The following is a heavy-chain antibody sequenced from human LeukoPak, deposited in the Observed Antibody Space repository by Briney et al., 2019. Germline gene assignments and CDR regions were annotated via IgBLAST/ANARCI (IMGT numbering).Heavy chain of an antibody. CDR3: AKGFTYVWGSYPHPYYFDY. D-gene: IGHD3-16*02. V-gene: IGHV3-74*01. Sequence: QPGGSLRLSCAASGLTFSSHWMHWVRQAPGKGLVWASRITNDGSSTTYADSVKGRFTISRDNSKNTLYLQMNSLRAEDTAVYYCAKGFTYVWGSYPHPYYFDYWGQGTLVTVSS. J-gene: IGHJ4*02. CDR1: GLTFSSHW. CDR2: ITNDGSST.